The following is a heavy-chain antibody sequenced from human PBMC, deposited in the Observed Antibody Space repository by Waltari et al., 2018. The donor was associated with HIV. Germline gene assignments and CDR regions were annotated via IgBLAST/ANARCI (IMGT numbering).Heavy chain of an antibody. CDR2: IYYSGST. CDR1: GGSISSSSYS. Sequence: QLQLQESGPGLVKPSETLSLTCTVSGGSISSSSYSWGWIRQPPGKGLEWIGSIYYSGSTYYNPSLKSRVTISVDTSKNQFSLKLSSVTAADTAVYYCARGMVRGVIGAFDIWGQGTMVTVSS. D-gene: IGHD3-10*01. V-gene: IGHV4-39*07. J-gene: IGHJ3*02. CDR3: ARGMVRGVIGAFDI.